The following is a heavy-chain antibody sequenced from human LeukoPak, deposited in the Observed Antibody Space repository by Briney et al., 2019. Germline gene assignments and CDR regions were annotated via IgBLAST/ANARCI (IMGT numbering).Heavy chain of an antibody. CDR1: GDSIRGGDFF. CDR2: IYYTGRT. V-gene: IGHV4-31*03. J-gene: IGHJ4*02. CDR3: AAETAAAGTFDH. Sequence: SRTLSLTCSVSGDSIRGGDFFGGWIRQHPGKGLELVVYIYYTGRTAYNPSLVSRVTLSLDTSKSHLSLRLSSVPAADPAVSFCAAETAAAGTFDHWGQGALVTVSS. D-gene: IGHD6-13*01.